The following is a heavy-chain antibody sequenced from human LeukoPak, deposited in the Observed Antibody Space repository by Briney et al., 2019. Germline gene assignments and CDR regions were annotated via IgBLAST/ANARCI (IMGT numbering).Heavy chain of an antibody. J-gene: IGHJ5*02. CDR2: INHSGST. V-gene: IGHV4-34*01. D-gene: IGHD3-22*01. Sequence: PSETLSLTCAVYGGSFSGYYWSWIRQPSGKGLEWIGEINHSGSTNYNPSLKSRVTISVDTSKNQFSLKLSSVTAADTAVYYCAGGIGRFDPWGQGTLVTVSS. CDR3: AGGIGRFDP. CDR1: GGSFSGYY.